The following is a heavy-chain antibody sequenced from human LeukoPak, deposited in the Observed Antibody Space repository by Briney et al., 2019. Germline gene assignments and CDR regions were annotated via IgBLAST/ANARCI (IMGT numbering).Heavy chain of an antibody. CDR3: ARLRWAAGDGYYFDY. V-gene: IGHV5-51*01. Sequence: GESLKISCKGSGYSFTRYWIGWVRQMPGKGLEWMGIIYPGDSDTRYSPSFQGQVTISADKSITTAYLQWSSLKASDTAMYYCARLRWAAGDGYYFDYWGQGTPVTVSS. CDR1: GYSFTRYW. D-gene: IGHD6-13*01. J-gene: IGHJ4*02. CDR2: IYPGDSDT.